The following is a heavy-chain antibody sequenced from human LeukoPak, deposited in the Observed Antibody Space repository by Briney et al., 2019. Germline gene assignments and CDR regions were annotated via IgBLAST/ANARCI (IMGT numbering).Heavy chain of an antibody. J-gene: IGHJ6*03. CDR3: ARDESTRSSGYGPYYYYMDV. D-gene: IGHD3-22*01. V-gene: IGHV1-18*01. CDR2: ISAYNGNT. CDR1: GYTFTSYG. Sequence: ASVKVSCKASGYTFTSYGISWVRQAPGPGLEWMGWISAYNGNTNYAQKLQGRVTMTTDTSTSTAYIELRSLRSDDTAVYYWARDESTRSSGYGPYYYYMDVWGKGTTVTVSS.